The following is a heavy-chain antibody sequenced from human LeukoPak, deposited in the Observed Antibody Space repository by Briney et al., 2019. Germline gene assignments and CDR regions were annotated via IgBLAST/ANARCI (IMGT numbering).Heavy chain of an antibody. CDR1: GFAFSRYG. CDR2: TWFDGSNK. V-gene: IGHV3-33*01. CDR3: ARDPDRSTFGMDV. D-gene: IGHD1-14*01. Sequence: GGSLRLSCAASGFAFSRYGMHWVRQAPGKGLEWVAVTWFDGSNKDYADSVKGRFSISRDNSKNTLYLQMNTLRAEDTAVYYCARDPDRSTFGMDVWGQGTTVTVSS. J-gene: IGHJ6*02.